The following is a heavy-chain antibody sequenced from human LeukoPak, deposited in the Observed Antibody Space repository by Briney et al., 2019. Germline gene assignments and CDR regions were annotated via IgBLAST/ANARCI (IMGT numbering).Heavy chain of an antibody. D-gene: IGHD4-17*01. CDR3: AIDRPYGDYVG. CDR2: IIPIFGTA. Sequence: SVKVSCKASGGTFSSYAISWVRQAPGQGLEWMGGIIPIFGTANYAQKFQGRVAITADESTSTAYMELSSLRSEDTAVYYCAIDRPYGDYVGWGQGTLVTVSS. J-gene: IGHJ4*02. CDR1: GGTFSSYA. V-gene: IGHV1-69*13.